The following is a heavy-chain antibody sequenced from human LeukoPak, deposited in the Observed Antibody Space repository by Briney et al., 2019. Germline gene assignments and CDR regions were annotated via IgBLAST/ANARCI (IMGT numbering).Heavy chain of an antibody. CDR3: TRGSYGDYEH. J-gene: IGHJ4*02. V-gene: IGHV3-48*04. CDR1: GFTFSSYS. D-gene: IGHD4-17*01. CDR2: ISSSSSTI. Sequence: GGSLRLSCAASGFTFSSYSMNWVRQAPGKGLEWVSYISSSSSTIYYADSVKGRFTISRDNAKNSLYLQMNSLRAEDTAVYYCTRGSYGDYEHWGQGTLVTVSS.